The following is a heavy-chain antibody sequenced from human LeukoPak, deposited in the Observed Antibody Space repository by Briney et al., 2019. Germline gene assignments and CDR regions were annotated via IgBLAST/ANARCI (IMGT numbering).Heavy chain of an antibody. Sequence: SETLSLTCTVSGGSISSFSWSWIRRPPGKGLEWIGYLYNSGNTNYNPSLKSRVTISVDTSKNQFSLSLSSVTAADTAVYYCARDEKNWFEYWGQGTLVTVSS. CDR3: ARDEKNWFEY. CDR1: GGSISSFS. V-gene: IGHV4-59*01. CDR2: LYNSGNT. J-gene: IGHJ5*01.